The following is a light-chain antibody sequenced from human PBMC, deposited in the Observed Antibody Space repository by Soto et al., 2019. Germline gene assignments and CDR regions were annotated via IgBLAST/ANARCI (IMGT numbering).Light chain of an antibody. J-gene: IGKJ1*01. CDR2: DAS. V-gene: IGKV3-11*01. CDR3: QQRSNWPPWT. CDR1: QSVSSY. Sequence: EIVLTQSPATLSLSPGERATLSCRACQSVSSYLAWYQQKPGQAPRLLIYDASNRATGIPARFSGSGSGTDFTLTISSLEPEDFAVYYCQQRSNWPPWTFGQGTKGEIK.